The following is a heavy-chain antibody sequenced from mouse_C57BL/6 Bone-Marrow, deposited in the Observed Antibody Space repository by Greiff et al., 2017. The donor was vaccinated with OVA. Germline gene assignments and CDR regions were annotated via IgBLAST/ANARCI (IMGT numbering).Heavy chain of an antibody. CDR3: ARHYGNYQIDY. V-gene: IGHV1-81*01. CDR2: IYPRSGNT. CDR1: GYTFTSYG. Sequence: VQLQQPGAELARPGASVKLSCKASGYTFTSYGISWVKQRPGQGLEWIGEIYPRSGNTYYNEKFKGKATLTADKSSSTTDMERRNLTSEDSAVYFCARHYGNYQIDYWGQGTTLTVSA. J-gene: IGHJ2*01. D-gene: IGHD2-1*01.